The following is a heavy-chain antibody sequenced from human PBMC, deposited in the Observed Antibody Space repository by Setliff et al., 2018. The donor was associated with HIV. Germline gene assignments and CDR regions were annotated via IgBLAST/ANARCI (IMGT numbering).Heavy chain of an antibody. V-gene: IGHV4-38-2*02. D-gene: IGHD1-20*01. CDR1: GLSINFGYY. CDR2: VYHDGNS. J-gene: IGHJ5*02. Sequence: PSETLSLTCSVSGLSINFGYYWGWIRQPPGKGLEWIGRVYHDGNSYFNPSLKSRVTISMDTSKNQVSLRLKSVTAADTAIYYCVTSKPHNWNDGANWFDPWGQGTLVTVSS. CDR3: VTSKPHNWNDGANWFDP.